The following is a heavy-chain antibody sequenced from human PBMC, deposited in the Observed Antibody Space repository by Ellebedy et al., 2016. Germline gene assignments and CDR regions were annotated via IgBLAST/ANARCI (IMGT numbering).Heavy chain of an antibody. CDR3: GKGYCTITNCQPDY. D-gene: IGHD2-8*01. V-gene: IGHV3-9*01. CDR2: ISWNSDKI. CDR1: GFTFENFA. J-gene: IGHJ4*02. Sequence: GGSLRLSCAASGFTFENFAMHWVRQVPGKGPEWVSSISWNSDKIAYADSVKGRFTISRDNAKNSLFLQMNSLRPEDTALYYCGKGYCTITNCQPDYWGQGTLVTVS.